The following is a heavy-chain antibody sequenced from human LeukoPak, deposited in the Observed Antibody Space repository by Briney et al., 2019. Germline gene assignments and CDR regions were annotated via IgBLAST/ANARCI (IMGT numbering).Heavy chain of an antibody. CDR2: IYYSGST. CDR3: ASRGKVPSSGMAV. D-gene: IGHD1-1*01. Sequence: PSETLSLTCTVSGVSISSGSYYWGWSRQPPGNGLEWIGSIYYSGSTYYTPSLKSRVTISVDTSNNQFSLKLRSVTAAATAVSSCASRGKVPSSGMAVWGQGTTVTVSS. V-gene: IGHV4-39*01. J-gene: IGHJ6*02. CDR1: GVSISSGSYY.